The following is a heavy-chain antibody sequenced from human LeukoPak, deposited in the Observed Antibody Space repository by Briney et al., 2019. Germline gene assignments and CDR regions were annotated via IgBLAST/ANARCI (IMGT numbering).Heavy chain of an antibody. CDR2: IYTSGST. CDR1: GGSISSGSYY. J-gene: IGHJ6*03. D-gene: IGHD3-3*01. V-gene: IGHV4-61*02. CDR3: ARGPPAASGGHVLRFLEWSVYYYMDV. Sequence: SQTLSLTCTVSGGSISSGSYYWSWIRQPAGKGLEWIGRIYTSGSTNYNPSLKSRVTMSVDTSKNQFSLKLSSVTAADTAVYYCARGPPAASGGHVLRFLEWSVYYYMDVWGKGTTVTVSS.